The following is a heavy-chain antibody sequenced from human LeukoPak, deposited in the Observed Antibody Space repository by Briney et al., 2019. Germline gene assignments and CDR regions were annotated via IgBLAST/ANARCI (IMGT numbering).Heavy chain of an antibody. CDR1: GFIVNSYV. CDR3: AKDMGYFTGMDV. CDR2: IRGSGGST. V-gene: IGHV3-23*01. Sequence: GGSLRLSCAASGFIVNSYVMTWVRQAPGKGLEWVSLIRGSGGSTYYADSVRGRFTISRDNSKNTLYLQMNSLRAEDTAVYYCAKDMGYFTGMDVWGQGTTVTVSS. J-gene: IGHJ6*02. D-gene: IGHD2-8*01.